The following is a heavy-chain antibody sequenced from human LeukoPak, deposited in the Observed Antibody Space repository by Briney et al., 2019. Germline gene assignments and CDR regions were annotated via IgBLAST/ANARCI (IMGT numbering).Heavy chain of an antibody. CDR1: GFTFSSYW. D-gene: IGHD1-7*01. Sequence: GGSLRLSCAASGFTFSSYWMHWVRQAPGKGLEWVSAISGSGGSTYYADSVKGRFTISRDNSKNTLYLQMNSLRAEDTAVYYCAKVMELELLFPYWGQGTLVTVSS. CDR3: AKVMELELLFPY. J-gene: IGHJ4*02. CDR2: ISGSGGST. V-gene: IGHV3-23*01.